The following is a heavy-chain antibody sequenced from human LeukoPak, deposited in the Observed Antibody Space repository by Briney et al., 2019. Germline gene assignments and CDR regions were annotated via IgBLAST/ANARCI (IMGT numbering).Heavy chain of an antibody. V-gene: IGHV4-34*01. J-gene: IGHJ4*02. Sequence: PSETLSLTCADYGGSFSGYYWSWIRQPPGKGLEWIGEINHSGSTNYNPSLKSRVTISVDTSKNQFSLKLSSVTAADTAVYYCARGNAYYYDSSGYLHFDYWGQGTLVTVSS. D-gene: IGHD3-22*01. CDR1: GGSFSGYY. CDR2: INHSGST. CDR3: ARGNAYYYDSSGYLHFDY.